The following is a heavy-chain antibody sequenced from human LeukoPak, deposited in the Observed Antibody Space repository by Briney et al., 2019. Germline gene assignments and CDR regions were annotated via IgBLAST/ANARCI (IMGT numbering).Heavy chain of an antibody. CDR1: GYTFTGYY. V-gene: IGHV1-2*02. J-gene: IGHJ4*02. Sequence: ASVKVSCKASGYTFTGYYMHWVRQAPGQGLEWMGWINPNSGGTNYAQKFQGRVTMTRDTSISTAYMELSRLRSDDTAVYYCARSDYYGSGTNSWYFDYWGQGTLVTVSS. CDR3: ARSDYYGSGTNSWYFDY. D-gene: IGHD3-10*01. CDR2: INPNSGGT.